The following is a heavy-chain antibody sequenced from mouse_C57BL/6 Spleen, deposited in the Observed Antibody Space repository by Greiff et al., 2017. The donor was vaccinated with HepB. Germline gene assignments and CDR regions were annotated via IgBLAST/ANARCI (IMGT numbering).Heavy chain of an antibody. D-gene: IGHD2-3*01. J-gene: IGHJ3*01. CDR1: GYTFTSYT. CDR3: ARSGDGYYFDY. CDR2: INPSSGYT. V-gene: IGHV1-4*01. Sequence: VKLMESGAELARPGASVKMSCKASGYTFTSYTMHWVKQRPGQGLEWIGYINPSSGYTKYNQKFKDKATLTADKSSSTAYMQLSSLTSEDSAVYYCARSGDGYYFDYWGQGTLVTVSA.